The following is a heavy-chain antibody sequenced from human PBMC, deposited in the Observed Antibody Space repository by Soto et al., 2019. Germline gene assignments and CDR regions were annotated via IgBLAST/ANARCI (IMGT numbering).Heavy chain of an antibody. Sequence: PSETLSLTCTVSGGSISSSSYYWGWIRQPPGKGLEWIGSIYYSGSTYYNPSLKSRVTISVDTSKNQFSLKLSSVTAADTAVYYCAKRRADYYYYYGMDVWGQGTTVTVSS. CDR3: AKRRADYYYYYGMDV. V-gene: IGHV4-39*01. J-gene: IGHJ6*02. CDR2: IYYSGST. CDR1: GGSISSSSYY.